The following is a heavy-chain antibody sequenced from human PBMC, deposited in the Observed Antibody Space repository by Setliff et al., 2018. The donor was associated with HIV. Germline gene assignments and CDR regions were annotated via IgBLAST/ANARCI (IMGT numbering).Heavy chain of an antibody. J-gene: IGHJ4*02. CDR2: IYYSGVT. D-gene: IGHD3-10*01. Sequence: KPSETLSLTCTVSGGSISSYYWNWIRQPPGKGLEWIGYIYYSGVTNYNPSLKSRVTISLDTSKNQFSLKLTSVTAADTAVYYCARDTSGGYWGQGTLVTVS. CDR1: GGSISSYY. V-gene: IGHV4-59*01. CDR3: ARDTSGGY.